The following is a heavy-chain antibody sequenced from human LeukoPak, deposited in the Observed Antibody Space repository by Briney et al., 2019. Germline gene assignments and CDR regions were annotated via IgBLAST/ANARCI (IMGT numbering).Heavy chain of an antibody. CDR3: ARPLPYCSGDYCYSYIFDL. CDR1: GFTFDDYG. V-gene: IGHV3-20*04. D-gene: IGHD2-15*01. Sequence: RTGGSLRLSCAASGFTFDDYGMSWVRQAPGKGLEWVSGINWNGGSTGYADSVKGRFTISRDNAKNSLYLEMDSLRAEDTAVYYCARPLPYCSGDYCYSYIFDLWGQGTLVTVSS. J-gene: IGHJ4*02. CDR2: INWNGGST.